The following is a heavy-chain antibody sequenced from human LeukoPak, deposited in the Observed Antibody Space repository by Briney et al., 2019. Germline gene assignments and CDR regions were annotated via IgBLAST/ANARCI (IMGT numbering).Heavy chain of an antibody. CDR3: AGGDYVYFDY. CDR1: GGSISSSNW. CDR2: IYHSGST. V-gene: IGHV4-4*02. J-gene: IGHJ4*02. D-gene: IGHD4-17*01. Sequence: SGTLSLTCAVSGGSISSSNWWSWVRQPPGKGLEWIGEIYHSGSTNYNPSLKSRVTISIDMSKSHFSLRLSSVTAADTAVYYCAGGDYVYFDYWGQGTLVTVSS.